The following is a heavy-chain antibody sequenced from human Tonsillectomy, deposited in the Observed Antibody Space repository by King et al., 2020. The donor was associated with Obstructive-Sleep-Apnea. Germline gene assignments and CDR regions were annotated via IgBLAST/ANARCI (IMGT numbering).Heavy chain of an antibody. J-gene: IGHJ6*02. Sequence: VQLVQSGAEVKKPGASVKVSCKASGYTFTSYGISWVRQAPGQGLEYMGWISAYTGNTNYAQRLQGRVTMTTDTSTSTAYMELRSLGSDDTAVYYCARENYDLLPGYLPQYYYYGMDVWGQGTTVTVSS. CDR2: ISAYTGNT. CDR1: GYTFTSYG. CDR3: ARENYDLLPGYLPQYYYYGMDV. D-gene: IGHD3-9*01. V-gene: IGHV1-18*01.